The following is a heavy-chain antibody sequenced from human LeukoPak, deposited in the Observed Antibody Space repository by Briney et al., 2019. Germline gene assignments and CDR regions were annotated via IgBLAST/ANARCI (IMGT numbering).Heavy chain of an antibody. D-gene: IGHD1-26*01. Sequence: PSETLSLTCTVSGGSISSYYWSWIRQPPGKGLEWIGYIYYSGSTNYNPSLKSRVTISVDTSKNQFSLKLSSVTAADTAVYYCARKVGARGDYYYGMDVWGQGTTVTVSS. CDR1: GGSISSYY. CDR3: ARKVGARGDYYYGMDV. V-gene: IGHV4-59*01. J-gene: IGHJ6*02. CDR2: IYYSGST.